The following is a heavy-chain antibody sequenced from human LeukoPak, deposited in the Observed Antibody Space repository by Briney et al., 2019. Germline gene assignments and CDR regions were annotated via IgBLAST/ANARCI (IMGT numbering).Heavy chain of an antibody. CDR2: IKSKTDGGTT. D-gene: IGHD3-9*01. V-gene: IGHV3-15*01. CDR3: TTDRYFDWLLYLPYFDY. J-gene: IGHJ4*02. CDR1: GFTFSNAW. Sequence: GGSLRLSCAASGFTFSNAWMSWVRQAPGKGLEWVGRIKSKTDGGTTDYAAPVKGRFTISRDDSKNTLYLQMNSLKTEDAAVYYCTTDRYFDWLLYLPYFDYWGQGTLVTVSS.